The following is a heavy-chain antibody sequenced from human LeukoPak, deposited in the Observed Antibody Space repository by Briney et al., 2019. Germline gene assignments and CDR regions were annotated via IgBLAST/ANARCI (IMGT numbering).Heavy chain of an antibody. CDR1: GGSISSSSYH. J-gene: IGHJ3*02. V-gene: IGHV4-39*01. CDR3: ARLGDYYDSSGYFDAFDI. D-gene: IGHD3-22*01. Sequence: SETLSLTCTVSGGSISSSSYHWGWIRQPPGKGLEWIGTIYYGGSTYYNLSLKSRVTISVDTSKKQFSLKLTSVTAADAAVYYCARLGDYYDSSGYFDAFDIWGQGTMVTVFS. CDR2: IYYGGST.